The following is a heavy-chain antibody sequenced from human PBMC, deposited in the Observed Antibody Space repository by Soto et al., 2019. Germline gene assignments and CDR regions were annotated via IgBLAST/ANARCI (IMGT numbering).Heavy chain of an antibody. CDR1: GGSISNYY. CDR3: ARAIGDIAVVPAAIFHWFDP. Sequence: SETLSLTCSVSGGSISNYYWSWIRQPPGKGLEFIGYIYHRGITNYNPSLKSRITMSVDTSKNQFSLKLSSVTAADTAVYYCARAIGDIAVVPAAIFHWFDPWGQGTLVTVSS. D-gene: IGHD2-2*01. J-gene: IGHJ5*02. V-gene: IGHV4-59*01. CDR2: IYHRGIT.